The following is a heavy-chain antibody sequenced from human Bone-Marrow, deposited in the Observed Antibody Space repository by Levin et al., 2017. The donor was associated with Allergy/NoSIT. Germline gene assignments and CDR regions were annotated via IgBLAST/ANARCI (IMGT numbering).Heavy chain of an antibody. CDR3: CLSYEPYYYFYYGMDV. D-gene: IGHD1-26*01. V-gene: IGHV4-61*01. J-gene: IGHJ6*02. CDR2: IYYSGST. Sequence: SETLSLTCTVSGDSVSSGSYYWSWIRQPPGKGLEWIGHIYYSGSTNYNPSLKSRVTISVDTSQNQFSLKLSSVTAADTAVYYCCLSYEPYYYFYYGMDVWGQGTTVTVSS. CDR1: GDSVSSGSYY.